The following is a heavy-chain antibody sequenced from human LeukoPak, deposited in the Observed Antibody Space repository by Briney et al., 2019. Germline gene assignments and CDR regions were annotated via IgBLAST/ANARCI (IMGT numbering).Heavy chain of an antibody. Sequence: PSETLSLTCTVSGGSISGSGSSYYWVWIRQPPGKGLEWIGSIYYSASTYYNPSLKSRVTISVYTSKNQFSLKLSSVTAADTAVYFCARTPRYSGNYYNAFDILGQGTTVTVSS. J-gene: IGHJ3*02. V-gene: IGHV4-39*01. D-gene: IGHD1-26*01. CDR3: ARTPRYSGNYYNAFDI. CDR2: IYYSAST. CDR1: GGSISGSGSSYY.